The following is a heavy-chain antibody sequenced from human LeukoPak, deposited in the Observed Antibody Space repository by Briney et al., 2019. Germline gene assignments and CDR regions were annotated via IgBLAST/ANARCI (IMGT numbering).Heavy chain of an antibody. D-gene: IGHD3-22*01. Sequence: ASVKVSCKASGYTFTGYYMHWVRQAPGQGLEWMGWINPNSGGTNYAQKFQGWVTMTRDTSISTAYMELSRLRSDDTAVYYCARSNRQSLWYYYDSGGRDAFDIWGQGTMVTVSS. J-gene: IGHJ3*02. CDR1: GYTFTGYY. V-gene: IGHV1-2*04. CDR2: INPNSGGT. CDR3: ARSNRQSLWYYYDSGGRDAFDI.